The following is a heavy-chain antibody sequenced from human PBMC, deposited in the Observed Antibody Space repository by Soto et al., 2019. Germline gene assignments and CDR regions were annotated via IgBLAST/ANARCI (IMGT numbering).Heavy chain of an antibody. Sequence: GGSLRLSCAASGFTFSSYSMNWVRQAPGKGLEWVSSISSSSSYIYYADSVKGRFTISRDNAKNTLYLQMNSLRAEDTAVYYCARASYDILTGYYSPLYFDYWGQGTLVTVS. J-gene: IGHJ4*02. CDR2: ISSSSSYI. CDR3: ARASYDILTGYYSPLYFDY. D-gene: IGHD3-9*01. V-gene: IGHV3-21*01. CDR1: GFTFSSYS.